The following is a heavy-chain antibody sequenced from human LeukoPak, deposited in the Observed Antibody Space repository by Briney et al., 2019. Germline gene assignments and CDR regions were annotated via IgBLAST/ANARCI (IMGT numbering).Heavy chain of an antibody. D-gene: IGHD1-20*01. Sequence: GGSLRLSCAASGFTFSSYAMHWVRQAPGKGLEWVAVISYDGSNKYYADSVKGRFTISRDNSKNTLYLQMNSLRAEDTAVYFCAKVKWKLIGYFDYWGQGTLVTVSS. CDR2: ISYDGSNK. J-gene: IGHJ4*02. CDR1: GFTFSSYA. V-gene: IGHV3-30-3*01. CDR3: AKVKWKLIGYFDY.